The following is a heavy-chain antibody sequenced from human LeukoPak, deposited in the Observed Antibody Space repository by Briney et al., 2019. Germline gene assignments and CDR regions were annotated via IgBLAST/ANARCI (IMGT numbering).Heavy chain of an antibody. J-gene: IGHJ4*02. CDR1: GYTFNNYG. V-gene: IGHV1-18*01. Sequence: ASVNVSCKASGYTFNNYGITWVRQAPGQGLEWMGWINIYNGNADYAQKFQGRVTMTTETSTSTAYMELRSLRSDDTAVYYCARDRTYYYDSSGYYYVDYWGQGTLVTVSS. CDR2: INIYNGNA. D-gene: IGHD3-22*01. CDR3: ARDRTYYYDSSGYYYVDY.